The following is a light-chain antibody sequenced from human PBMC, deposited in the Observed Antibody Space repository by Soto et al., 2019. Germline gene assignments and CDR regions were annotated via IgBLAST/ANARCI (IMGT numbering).Light chain of an antibody. V-gene: IGLV1-51*01. CDR2: DND. J-gene: IGLJ3*02. CDR1: NSNIGDNH. CDR3: GKWDGSLSAGA. Sequence: QSVLTQPPSVSAAPGQRVTISCSGSNSNIGDNHVSCYQQLLGTAHKVVIYDNDKRPPGIPERFSGSKSGTPATLTITGLQTGDEANYYCGKWDGSLSAGAFGGVTK.